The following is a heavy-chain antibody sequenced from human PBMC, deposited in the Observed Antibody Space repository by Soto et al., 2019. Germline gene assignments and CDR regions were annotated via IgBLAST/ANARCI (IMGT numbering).Heavy chain of an antibody. V-gene: IGHV4-34*01. D-gene: IGHD3-9*01. CDR2: INHSGST. CDR1: GGSFSGYY. J-gene: IGHJ6*02. CDR3: ARVGILRYFDLPDYYYYYGMDV. Sequence: SETLSLTCAVYGGSFSGYYWSWIRQPPGKGLEWIGEINHSGSTNYNPSLKSRVTISVDTSKNQFSLKLSSVTAADTAVYYCARVGILRYFDLPDYYYYYGMDVWGQGTTVTVSS.